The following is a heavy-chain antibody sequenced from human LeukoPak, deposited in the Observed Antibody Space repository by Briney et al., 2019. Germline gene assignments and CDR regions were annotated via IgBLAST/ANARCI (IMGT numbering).Heavy chain of an antibody. V-gene: IGHV1-46*01. D-gene: IGHD3-10*01. CDR3: ASFGTMVRGVITPYYYGMDV. J-gene: IGHJ6*02. CDR2: INPSGGST. Sequence: ASVKVSCKASGYTFTSYYMHWVRQAPGQGLEWMGIINPSGGSTSYAQKFQGRVTMTRDTSTSTVYMELSGLRSEDTAVYYCASFGTMVRGVITPYYYGMDVWGQGTTVTVSS. CDR1: GYTFTSYY.